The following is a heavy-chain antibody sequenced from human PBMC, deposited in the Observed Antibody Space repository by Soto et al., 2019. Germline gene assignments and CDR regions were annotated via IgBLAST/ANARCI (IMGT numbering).Heavy chain of an antibody. Sequence: QVQLRESGPGLVKPSGTLSLTCVVSGASISSPYWWGWVRQPPGKGLEWIGEINHTGSTKYNPSLKSRVTISIDKSNNEFSLKLNSVTAADTAVYYCATLPPRIEVVVTPIPTWGQGILVTVSS. CDR3: ATLPPRIEVVVTPIPT. J-gene: IGHJ5*02. CDR2: INHTGST. D-gene: IGHD2-21*02. CDR1: GASISSPYW. V-gene: IGHV4-4*02.